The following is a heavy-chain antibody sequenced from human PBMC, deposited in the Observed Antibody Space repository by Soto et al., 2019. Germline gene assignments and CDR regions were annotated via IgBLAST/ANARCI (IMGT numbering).Heavy chain of an antibody. CDR3: AHRALGTVRDAFDI. V-gene: IGHV2-5*01. Sequence: SRPTLVNPTQTLTLTCTFSGFSLSTSGVGAGWIRQPPGKALEWLALIFWNDDKRYSPTLKSRLTITKDTSKNQVVLTMTNMDPVDTARYCCAHRALGTVRDAFDIWGQGTMVTVSS. CDR1: GFSLSTSGVG. CDR2: IFWNDDK. J-gene: IGHJ3*02. D-gene: IGHD2-21*02.